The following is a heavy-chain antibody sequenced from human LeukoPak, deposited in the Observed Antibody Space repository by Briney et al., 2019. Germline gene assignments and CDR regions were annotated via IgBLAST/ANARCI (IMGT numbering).Heavy chain of an antibody. V-gene: IGHV3-33*01. CDR3: ARDSANWSYFDY. D-gene: IGHD7-27*01. Sequence: GRSLRLSCAASGFTFSSYGMHWVRQAPGKGREWVAVIWYDGSNKYYTDSVKGRFTISRDNSPNTLYLQVNSLRAEDTAVYYCARDSANWSYFDYWGQGTLVTVSS. J-gene: IGHJ4*02. CDR1: GFTFSSYG. CDR2: IWYDGSNK.